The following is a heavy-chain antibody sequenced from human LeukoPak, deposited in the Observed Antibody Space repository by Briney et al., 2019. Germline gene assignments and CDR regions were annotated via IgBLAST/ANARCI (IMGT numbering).Heavy chain of an antibody. V-gene: IGHV3-23*01. CDR3: AKLGVSSGWYVGYYYYYMDV. CDR1: GFTFSSYA. Sequence: GGSLRLSCAASGFTFSSYAMSWVRQAPGKGLEWVSAISGSGGSTYYADSVKGRFTISRDNSKNTLYLQMNSLRAEDTAVYYCAKLGVSSGWYVGYYYYYMDVWGKGTTVTVSS. D-gene: IGHD6-19*01. J-gene: IGHJ6*03. CDR2: ISGSGGST.